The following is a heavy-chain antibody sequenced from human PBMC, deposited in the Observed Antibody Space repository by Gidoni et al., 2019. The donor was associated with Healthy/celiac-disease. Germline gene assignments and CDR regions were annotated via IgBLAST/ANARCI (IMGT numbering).Heavy chain of an antibody. Sequence: QVQRVESGGGLVKPGGSRRRYCAASGFTFSAYYMSWIRQAPGKGLACVSYISSSGSTIYYADSVKGRFTISRDNAKNSLYLQMNSLRAEDTAVYYCAGRLATTRDYWGQGTLVTVSS. J-gene: IGHJ4*02. CDR3: AGRLATTRDY. CDR2: ISSSGSTI. CDR1: GFTFSAYY. V-gene: IGHV3-11*01.